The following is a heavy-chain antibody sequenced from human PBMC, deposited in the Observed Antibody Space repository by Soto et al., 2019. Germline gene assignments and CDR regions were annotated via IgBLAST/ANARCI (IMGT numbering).Heavy chain of an antibody. Sequence: EVQLLESGGGLVQHGGSLRLSCGVSGFTFNDFAMNWVRQAPGKGLEWLAYIDGSGTTKKYADSVRGRFTISRDNPNNSLCLQLSSLSAADTAIYYCARGFVRFNYWGQGALVSVSS. V-gene: IGHV3-48*03. CDR1: GFTFNDFA. CDR2: IDGSGTTK. J-gene: IGHJ4*02. CDR3: ARGFVRFNY.